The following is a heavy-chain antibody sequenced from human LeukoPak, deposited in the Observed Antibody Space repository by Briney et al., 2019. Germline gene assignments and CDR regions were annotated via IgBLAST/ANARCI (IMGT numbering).Heavy chain of an antibody. CDR3: AGATSRFDP. CDR2: ISYDGSNK. D-gene: IGHD3-16*01. V-gene: IGHV3-30*03. Sequence: PGGSLRLSCAASGFTFSSYGMHWVRQAPGKGLEGVAVISYDGSNKYYADSVKGRFTISRDNSKNTLYLQMNSLRAEDTAVYYCAGATSRFDPWGQGTLVTVSS. J-gene: IGHJ5*02. CDR1: GFTFSSYG.